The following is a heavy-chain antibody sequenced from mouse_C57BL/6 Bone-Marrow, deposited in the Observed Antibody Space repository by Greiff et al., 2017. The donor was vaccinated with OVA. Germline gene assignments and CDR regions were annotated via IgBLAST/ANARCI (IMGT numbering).Heavy chain of an antibody. Sequence: VQLQQPGAELVKPGASVKMSCKASGYTFTSYWITWVKQRPGQGLEWIGDIYPGSGSTNYTEKFKSKATLTVDTSSSTAYMQLSSLTSEDSAVYYCASYYYGSSYGYWGQGTTLTVSS. CDR1: GYTFTSYW. J-gene: IGHJ2*01. CDR2: IYPGSGST. CDR3: ASYYYGSSYGY. V-gene: IGHV1-55*01. D-gene: IGHD1-1*01.